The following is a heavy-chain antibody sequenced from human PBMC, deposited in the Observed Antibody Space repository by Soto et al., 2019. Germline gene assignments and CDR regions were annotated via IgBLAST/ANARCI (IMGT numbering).Heavy chain of an antibody. J-gene: IGHJ4*02. V-gene: IGHV4-39*01. CDR2: IYYSGST. CDR1: GGSISSSIYY. Sequence: PSETLSLTCTVSGGSISSSIYYWGWIRQPPGKGLEWIGSIYYSGSTYYNPSLKSRVTISVDTSKNQFSLKLSSVTAADTAVYYCARLSIAVAGTSNYWGQGTLVTVSS. CDR3: ARLSIAVAGTSNY. D-gene: IGHD6-19*01.